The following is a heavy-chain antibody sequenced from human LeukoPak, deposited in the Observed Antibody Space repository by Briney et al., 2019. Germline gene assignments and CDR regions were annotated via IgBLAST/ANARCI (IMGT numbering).Heavy chain of an antibody. CDR2: IYYSGTT. J-gene: IGHJ5*02. CDR3: AKGAGGFSYYNWFDP. CDR1: GGSISSSPYY. V-gene: IGHV4-39*07. Sequence: SETLSLTCTVSGGSISSSPYYWGWIRQPPGKGLEWIVSIYYSGTTHYSPSLESRITISVDTSKNQFSLKLASVTAADTAIYYCAKGAGGFSYYNWFDPWGQGTLVTVSS. D-gene: IGHD5-18*01.